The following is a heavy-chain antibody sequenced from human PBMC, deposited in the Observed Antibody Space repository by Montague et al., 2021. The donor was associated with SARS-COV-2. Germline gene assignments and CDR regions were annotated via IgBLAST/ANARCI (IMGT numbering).Heavy chain of an antibody. CDR2: MHDSGTA. V-gene: IGHV4-59*08. D-gene: IGHD3-10*01. CDR3: TRPPRGSGTWGYFDY. J-gene: IGHJ4*02. Sequence: SETLSLTCTVSDGSIRSYYWNWMRQTPGEGLEWIGYMHDSGTANYNPSLRSRVTLMVDASRNQFSLELSSVTAADTAMYYCTRPPRGSGTWGYFDYWAQGTLVTVSS. CDR1: DGSIRSYY.